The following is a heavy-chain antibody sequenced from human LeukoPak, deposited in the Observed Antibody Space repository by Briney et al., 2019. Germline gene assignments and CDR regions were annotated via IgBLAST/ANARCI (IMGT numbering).Heavy chain of an antibody. D-gene: IGHD3-22*01. Sequence: GGSLRLSCAASGFTFSSYSMNWVRQAPGKGLEWVSSISSSSYIYYADSVKGRFTISGDNAKNSLYLQMNSLRAEDTAVYYCARTTSGYDSSGYYSGYWGQGTLVTVSS. CDR2: ISSSSYI. CDR1: GFTFSSYS. V-gene: IGHV3-21*01. CDR3: ARTTSGYDSSGYYSGY. J-gene: IGHJ4*02.